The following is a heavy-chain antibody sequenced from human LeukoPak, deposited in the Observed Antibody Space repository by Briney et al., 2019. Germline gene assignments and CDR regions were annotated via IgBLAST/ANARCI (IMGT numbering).Heavy chain of an antibody. J-gene: IGHJ3*02. V-gene: IGHV4-38-2*02. CDR1: GYSISSGYY. CDR3: ARGHSGGYLPPPAFDI. CDR2: IYHSGST. D-gene: IGHD4-17*01. Sequence: SETLSLTCTVSGYSISSGYYWGWIRQPPGKGLEWIGSIYHSGSTYYNPSLKSRGTISLDMSRNQFSLRLTSVTATDTAVYYCARGHSGGYLPPPAFDIWGQGTMVTVSS.